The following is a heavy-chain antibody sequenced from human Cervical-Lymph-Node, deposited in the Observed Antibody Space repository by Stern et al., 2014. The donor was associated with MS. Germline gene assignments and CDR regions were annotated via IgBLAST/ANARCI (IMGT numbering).Heavy chain of an antibody. CDR2: IVVGSDNT. V-gene: IGHV1-58*01. J-gene: IGHJ3*02. CDR1: GFTFTSSA. Sequence: QMQLVQSGTEVKKPGTSVKVSCKASGFTFTSSAVQWVRQARGPRLEWIGWIVVGSDNTNYAQKFQERVTIPRDMSTSTAYMELSSLRSDDTAVYYCAAEPMYYSDSVGAFDIWGQGTMVTVSS. CDR3: AAEPMYYSDSVGAFDI. D-gene: IGHD3-22*01.